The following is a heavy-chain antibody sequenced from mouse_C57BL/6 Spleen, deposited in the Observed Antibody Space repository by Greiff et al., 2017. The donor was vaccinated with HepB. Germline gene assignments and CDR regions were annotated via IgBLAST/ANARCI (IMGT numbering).Heavy chain of an antibody. D-gene: IGHD1-1*01. J-gene: IGHJ2*01. CDR3: ARCYYGSSYFDC. V-gene: IGHV1-50*01. CDR1: GYTFTSYW. Sequence: QVQLQQPGAELVKPGASVKLSCKASGYTFTSYWMQWVKQRPGQGLEWIGEIDPSDSYTNYNQKFKGKATLTVDTSSSTAYMQLSSLTSEDSAVYYCARCYYGSSYFDCWGQGTTLTVSS. CDR2: IDPSDSYT.